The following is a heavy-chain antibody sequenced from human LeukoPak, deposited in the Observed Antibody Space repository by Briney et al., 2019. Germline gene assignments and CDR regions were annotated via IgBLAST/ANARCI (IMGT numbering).Heavy chain of an antibody. Sequence: SGTLSLTCTVSGGSISSGGYYWSWIRQHPGKGLEWIGYIYYSGSTYYNPSLKSRVTISVGTSKNQFSLKLSSVTAADTAVYYCARGTGDYGWFDPWGQGTLVTVSS. CDR2: IYYSGST. V-gene: IGHV4-31*03. CDR1: GGSISSGGYY. J-gene: IGHJ5*02. CDR3: ARGTGDYGWFDP. D-gene: IGHD4-17*01.